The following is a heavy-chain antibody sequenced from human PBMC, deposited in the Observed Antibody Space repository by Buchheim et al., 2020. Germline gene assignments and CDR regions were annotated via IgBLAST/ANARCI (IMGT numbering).Heavy chain of an antibody. Sequence: EVQLVESGGGLVQPGGSLRLSCAASGFIFSDCDMDWVRQAPGKGLEWVVRSSSSTAEYAASVKGRFTISRDDSRHSLYLEMNSLITEDTAVYYCARDHWGSYLSWGQGSL. D-gene: IGHD3-16*02. CDR1: GFIFSDCD. CDR2: SSSSTA. CDR3: ARDHWGSYLS. V-gene: IGHV3-72*01. J-gene: IGHJ4*02.